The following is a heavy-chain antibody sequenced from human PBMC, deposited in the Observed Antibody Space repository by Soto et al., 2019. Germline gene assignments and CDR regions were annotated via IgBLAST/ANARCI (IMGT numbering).Heavy chain of an antibody. Sequence: ASVKVSCKASGYTFTGYYMHWVRQAPGQGLEWMGWINPNSGGTNYAQKFQGWVTMTRDTSISTAYMELSSLRSEDTAVYYCARDRAGDSSWGQGTLVTVSS. V-gene: IGHV1-2*04. D-gene: IGHD4-17*01. CDR1: GYTFTGYY. CDR3: ARDRAGDSS. J-gene: IGHJ5*02. CDR2: INPNSGGT.